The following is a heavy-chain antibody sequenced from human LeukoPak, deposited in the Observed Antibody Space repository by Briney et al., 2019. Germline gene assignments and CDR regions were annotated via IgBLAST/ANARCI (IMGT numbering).Heavy chain of an antibody. CDR2: INHSGST. V-gene: IGHV4-34*01. D-gene: IGHD3-3*01. J-gene: IGHJ4*02. CDR1: GGSFSGYY. CDR3: ASGRVIFGVVHFDY. Sequence: SETLSLTCAVYGGSFSGYYWSWIRQPPGKGLEWIGEINHSGSTNYNPSLKSRVTISVDTSKNQFSLKLNSVTATDTAVYYCASGRVIFGVVHFDYWGQGTLVTVSS.